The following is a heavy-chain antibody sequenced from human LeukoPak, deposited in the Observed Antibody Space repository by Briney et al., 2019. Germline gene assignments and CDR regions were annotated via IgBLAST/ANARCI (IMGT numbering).Heavy chain of an antibody. D-gene: IGHD3-22*01. CDR2: IRGNADTT. Sequence: GGSLRLSCAASGFIFNNYGMSWVRQAPGKVLEWVSAIRGNADTTYYADSVKGRFSIFRDNNRNMLYLQMNSLRVEDTAVYYCAKGHGDASGYYYFASWGQGTLVTVSS. J-gene: IGHJ4*02. CDR1: GFIFNNYG. CDR3: AKGHGDASGYYYFAS. V-gene: IGHV3-23*01.